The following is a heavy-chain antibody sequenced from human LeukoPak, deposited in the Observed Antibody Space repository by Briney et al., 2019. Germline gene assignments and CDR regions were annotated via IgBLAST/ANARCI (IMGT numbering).Heavy chain of an antibody. CDR2: IYDSGNT. J-gene: IGHJ4*02. CDR1: GDSISFHY. Sequence: SETLSLTCIVSGDSISFHYWSWIRQPPGKGLEWIGYIYDSGNTHYNPSLKSRVTISLDTLKNQFSLKVNSVTAADTAVYYCARLVDSSGWYYFDYWGQGTPVTVSS. D-gene: IGHD6-19*01. V-gene: IGHV4-59*11. CDR3: ARLVDSSGWYYFDY.